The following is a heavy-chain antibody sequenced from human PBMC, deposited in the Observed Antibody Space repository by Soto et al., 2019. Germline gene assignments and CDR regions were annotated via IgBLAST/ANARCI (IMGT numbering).Heavy chain of an antibody. CDR3: ARRGYSSSSKCWEFDY. CDR2: IIPIFGTA. D-gene: IGHD6-6*01. CDR1: GCTFSSYA. Sequence: SVKVSCKASGCTFSSYAISWVRQAPGQGLEWMGGIIPIFGTANYAQKFQGRVTITADESTSTAYMELSSLRSEDTAVYYCARRGYSSSSKCWEFDYWGQGTLITVSS. V-gene: IGHV1-69*13. J-gene: IGHJ4*02.